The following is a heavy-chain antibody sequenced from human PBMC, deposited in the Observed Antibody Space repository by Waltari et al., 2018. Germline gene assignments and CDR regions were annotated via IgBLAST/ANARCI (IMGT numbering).Heavy chain of an antibody. D-gene: IGHD4-17*01. V-gene: IGHV3-72*01. Sequence: EVQLVESGGGLVQPGGSLRLSCAASGFTFSDHYMDWVRQAPGKGLEWVGRTGNKANSDATEYAASVRGRFTISRDDSKNSLYLQMNSLKTEDTAIYYCARLPTSTLTTSDWGQGTLVTVSS. CDR3: ARLPTSTLTTSD. CDR2: TGNKANSDAT. J-gene: IGHJ4*02. CDR1: GFTFSDHY.